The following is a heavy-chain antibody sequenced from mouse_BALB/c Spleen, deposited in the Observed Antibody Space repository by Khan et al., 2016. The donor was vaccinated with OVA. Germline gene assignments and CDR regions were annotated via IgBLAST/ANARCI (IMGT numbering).Heavy chain of an antibody. V-gene: IGHV1-4*01. Sequence: QVQLQQSGPELARPGASVKMSCKPSGYTFTSYTIHWIKKRPGQGLEWIGYINPCNGYTNYNQKFKDKATLTTDKSSITAYLQLSSLTSDDSAVYDCESDGAYHRKADWFAYWGQGTLVTVSA. CDR1: GYTFTSYT. CDR3: ESDGAYHRKADWFAY. D-gene: IGHD2-14*01. J-gene: IGHJ3*01. CDR2: INPCNGYT.